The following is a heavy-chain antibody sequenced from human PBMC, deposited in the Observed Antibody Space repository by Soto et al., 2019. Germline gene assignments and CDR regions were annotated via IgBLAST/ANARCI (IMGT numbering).Heavy chain of an antibody. CDR2: IYYSGST. Sequence: QVQLQESGPGLVKPSETLSLTCTVSGGSISSYYWSWIRQPPGKGLEWIGYIYYSGSTNYNPSPKSRLPISVDTSKNQFSLKLSSVTAADTAVYYCARRYGGSIDYWGQGTLVTVSS. CDR1: GGSISSYY. J-gene: IGHJ4*02. CDR3: ARRYGGSIDY. V-gene: IGHV4-59*08. D-gene: IGHD2-15*01.